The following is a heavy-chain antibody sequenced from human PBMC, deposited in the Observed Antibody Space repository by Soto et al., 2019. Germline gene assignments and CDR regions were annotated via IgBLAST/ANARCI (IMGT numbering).Heavy chain of an antibody. V-gene: IGHV1-18*01. Sequence: QVQLVQSGAEVKKPGASVKVSCKASGYTFTSYGISWVRQAPGQGLEWMGWISAYNGNTNYAQKRQGRVXXTXDXFTSTAYMELRSLRSDDTAVYYCATYDYGELKVFDPWGQGTLVTVSS. D-gene: IGHD4-17*01. CDR1: GYTFTSYG. CDR3: ATYDYGELKVFDP. CDR2: ISAYNGNT. J-gene: IGHJ5*02.